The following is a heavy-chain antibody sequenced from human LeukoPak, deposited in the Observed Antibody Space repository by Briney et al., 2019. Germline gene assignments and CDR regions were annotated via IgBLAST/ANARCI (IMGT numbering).Heavy chain of an antibody. CDR1: GYTLTELS. Sequence: ASVKVSCKVSGYTLTELSMHWVRQAPGKGLEWMGGFDPEDGETIYAQKFQGRVTITEDTSTDTAYMELSSLRSEDTAVYYCATGLDSSGYYYGYWGQGTLVTVSS. CDR3: ATGLDSSGYYYGY. D-gene: IGHD3-22*01. J-gene: IGHJ4*02. CDR2: FDPEDGET. V-gene: IGHV1-24*01.